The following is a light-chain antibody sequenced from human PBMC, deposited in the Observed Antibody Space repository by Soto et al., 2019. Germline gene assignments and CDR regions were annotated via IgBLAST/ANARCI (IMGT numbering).Light chain of an antibody. CDR2: EAS. CDR1: QSIGSR. CDR3: QQYNTYSPSWT. J-gene: IGKJ1*01. V-gene: IGKV1-5*03. Sequence: DIEITQYPSTLSASVGDRGTITCRSSQSIGSRLAWYQVKPVKAPNLLIYEASTLESGAPSRFSGSGSATFFTLAITSLQTDDFETYFCQQYNTYSPSWTFGQGTKV.